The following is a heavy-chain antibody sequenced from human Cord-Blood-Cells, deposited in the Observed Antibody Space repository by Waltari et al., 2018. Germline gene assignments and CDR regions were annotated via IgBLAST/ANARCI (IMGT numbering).Heavy chain of an antibody. Sequence: QVQLVESGGGVVQPGRSLRLSCAASGFTFSSYAMHWVRQAPGKGLEWVAVISYDGSNKYYATSVKGRFTISRDNSKNTLYLQMNSLRAEDTAVYYCARDRIVGATAFDIWGQGTMVTVSS. D-gene: IGHD1-26*01. J-gene: IGHJ3*02. CDR3: ARDRIVGATAFDI. V-gene: IGHV3-30-3*01. CDR2: ISYDGSNK. CDR1: GFTFSSYA.